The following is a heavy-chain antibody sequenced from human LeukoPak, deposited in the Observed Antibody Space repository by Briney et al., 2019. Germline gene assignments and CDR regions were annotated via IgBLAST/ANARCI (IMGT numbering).Heavy chain of an antibody. CDR1: GGSFSGYY. CDR2: INHSGST. V-gene: IGHV4-34*01. CDR3: ARANHLRFLEWSPHFHYYMDV. Sequence: SETLSLTCAVYGGSFSGYYWSWIRQPPGKGLEWIGEINHSGSTNYKPSLKSRVTISVDTSKNQFSLKLSSVTAADTAVYYCARANHLRFLEWSPHFHYYMDVWGKGTTVTVSS. D-gene: IGHD3-3*01. J-gene: IGHJ6*03.